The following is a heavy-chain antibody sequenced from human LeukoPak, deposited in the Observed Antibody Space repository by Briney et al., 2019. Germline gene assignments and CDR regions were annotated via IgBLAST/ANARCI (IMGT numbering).Heavy chain of an antibody. J-gene: IGHJ4*02. CDR3: AREGLWFGDDASYYFDY. Sequence: GGSLRLSCAASGFTFSSYWMSWVRQAPGKGLEWVANIKQDGSEKYYVDSVKGRFTISRDNAKNSLYLQMNSLRAEDTAVYYCAREGLWFGDDASYYFDYWGQGTLVTVSS. CDR2: IKQDGSEK. CDR1: GFTFSSYW. D-gene: IGHD3-10*01. V-gene: IGHV3-7*01.